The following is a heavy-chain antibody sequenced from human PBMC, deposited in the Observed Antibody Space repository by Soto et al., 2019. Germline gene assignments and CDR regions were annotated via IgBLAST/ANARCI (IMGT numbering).Heavy chain of an antibody. J-gene: IGHJ4*02. Sequence: SETLSLTCAVSGGSIISNSYYWVWIRQPPGRGLEWIASIFHSGSTYYNPSLKSRVTMSVDTSKNQFSLSLASVTAADTAVYYCARPGGSGRFLLASWGQGSQVTVSS. V-gene: IGHV4-39*01. CDR3: ARPGGSGRFLLAS. D-gene: IGHD6-25*01. CDR1: GGSIISNSYY. CDR2: IFHSGST.